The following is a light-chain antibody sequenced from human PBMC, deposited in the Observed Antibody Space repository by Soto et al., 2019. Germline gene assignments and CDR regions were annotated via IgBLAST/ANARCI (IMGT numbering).Light chain of an antibody. CDR1: SSDVGNYNL. V-gene: IGLV2-23*01. CDR3: CSYAGSSTVV. J-gene: IGLJ2*01. CDR2: EGS. Sequence: QSALTQPASVSGSPGQSITISCTGTSSDVGNYNLVSWYQQHPGKAPKLMIYEGSKRPSGVSDRFSGSKSGNTASLTISGLQAEDEADYYCCSYAGSSTVVFGGGPKLTVL.